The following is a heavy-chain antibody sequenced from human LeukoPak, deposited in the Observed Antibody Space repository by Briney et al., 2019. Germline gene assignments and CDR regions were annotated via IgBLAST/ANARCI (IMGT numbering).Heavy chain of an antibody. D-gene: IGHD1-26*01. CDR1: GFTFSDHS. CDR2: ISGSGGST. J-gene: IGHJ4*02. CDR3: AREVFSGSYYLDY. Sequence: TGGSLRLSCVASGFTFSDHSMMWVRQAPGKGLEWVSAISGSGGSTYYADSVKGRFTISRDNSKNTLYLQMNSLRAEDTAVYYCAREVFSGSYYLDYWGQGTLVTVSS. V-gene: IGHV3-23*01.